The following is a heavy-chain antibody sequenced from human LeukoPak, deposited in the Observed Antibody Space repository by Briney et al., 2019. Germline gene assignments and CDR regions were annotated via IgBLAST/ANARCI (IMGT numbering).Heavy chain of an antibody. CDR2: INHSGST. CDR3: ARDKWEFDY. CDR1: GGSFSGYY. V-gene: IGHV4-34*01. D-gene: IGHD1-26*01. J-gene: IGHJ4*02. Sequence: SETLSLTCAVYGGSFSGYYWSWIRQPPGKGLEWIGEINHSGSTNYNPSLKSRVTISVDTSKNQFSLKLSSVTAADTAVYYCARDKWEFDYWGQGTLVTVSS.